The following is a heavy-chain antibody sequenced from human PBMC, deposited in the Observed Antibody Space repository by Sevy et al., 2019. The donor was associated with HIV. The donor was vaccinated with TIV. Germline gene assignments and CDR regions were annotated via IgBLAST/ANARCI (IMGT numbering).Heavy chain of an antibody. CDR1: GFTFGDYC. Sequence: GRSLRLSCTASGFTFGDYCMSWVRQAPGKGLEWVAFLKSDVYGGTVDHAASVRGRFVISRDDSKTIAYLQMNDLKTEDTGVYYCTWWKAAQSIFDYWGQGALVTVSS. V-gene: IGHV3-49*04. CDR2: LKSDVYGGTV. D-gene: IGHD2-15*01. CDR3: TWWKAAQSIFDY. J-gene: IGHJ4*02.